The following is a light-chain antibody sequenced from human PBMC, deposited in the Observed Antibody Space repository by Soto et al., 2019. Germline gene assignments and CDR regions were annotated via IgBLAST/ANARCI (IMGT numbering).Light chain of an antibody. Sequence: IQMTQSPSILPASVGDRVTITCRASQSISNWLAWYQQKPGRAPKLLIFKASNLESGVASRFSGSGSETEFTLTISSLQPDDFAIYYCQQYNSYSPTFGQGTKVDIK. CDR2: KAS. V-gene: IGKV1-5*03. CDR3: QQYNSYSPT. J-gene: IGKJ1*01. CDR1: QSISNW.